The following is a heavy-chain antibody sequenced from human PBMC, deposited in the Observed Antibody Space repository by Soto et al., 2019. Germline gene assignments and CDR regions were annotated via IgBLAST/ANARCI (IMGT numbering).Heavy chain of an antibody. CDR2: IYYSGRT. Sequence: QLQLQESGPGLVKPSETLSLTCTVSGGSISSSSYYWGWIRQPPGKGLEWIGTIYYSGRTYYNPSLKRRVTISVDTSKKQFSLKLTSVTAADTAVYYCARNGDYDSSFDYWGQGTLVTVSS. J-gene: IGHJ4*02. D-gene: IGHD4-17*01. V-gene: IGHV4-39*01. CDR3: ARNGDYDSSFDY. CDR1: GGSISSSSYY.